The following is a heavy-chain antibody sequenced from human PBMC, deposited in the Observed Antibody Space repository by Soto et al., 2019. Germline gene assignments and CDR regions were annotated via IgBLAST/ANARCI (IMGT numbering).Heavy chain of an antibody. J-gene: IGHJ6*02. CDR2: IHYSGST. V-gene: IGHV4-59*01. CDR1: GGSISSYY. D-gene: IGHD4-17*01. CDR3: ARVPYGVYYYYGMDV. Sequence: SETLSLTCTVSGGSISSYYWSWIRQPPGKGLEWIGYIHYSGSTNYNPSLKSRVTISVDTSKNQFSLKPSSGTAADTAVYYCARVPYGVYYYYGMDVWGQGTTVTVSS.